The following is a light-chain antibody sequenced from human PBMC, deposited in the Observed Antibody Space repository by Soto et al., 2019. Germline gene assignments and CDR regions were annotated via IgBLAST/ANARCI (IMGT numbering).Light chain of an antibody. CDR3: QQYNNWTWT. V-gene: IGKV3-15*01. J-gene: IGKJ1*01. CDR1: QSISDT. Sequence: EIVMTQSPATLSVSTGGRATLSCRASQSISDTLAWYQQKPGQAPRLLIHGASTRATGFPARFSGSGSGTDFTLTISSLQSEDFAVYYCQQYNNWTWTFGQGTKVDI. CDR2: GAS.